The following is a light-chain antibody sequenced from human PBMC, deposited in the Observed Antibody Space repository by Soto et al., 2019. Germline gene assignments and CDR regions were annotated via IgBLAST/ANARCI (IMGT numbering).Light chain of an antibody. J-gene: IGLJ1*01. CDR2: DVS. CDR1: ISDVGSYNY. CDR3: GSYTTSSNYV. V-gene: IGLV2-14*03. Sequence: QSVLTQPASVSGSPGQSITISCTGTISDVGSYNYVSWYQQYPGKAPKLMIYDVSTRPSGVSDRFSGSKSGNTASLTISGLRAEDEADYYCGSYTTSSNYVSGTGTKVTVL.